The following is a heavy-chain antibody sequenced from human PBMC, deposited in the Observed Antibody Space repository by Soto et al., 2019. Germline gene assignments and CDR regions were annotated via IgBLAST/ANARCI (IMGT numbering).Heavy chain of an antibody. D-gene: IGHD3-10*02. J-gene: IGHJ4*02. CDR3: ARERGLTASTLFGY. CDR1: GYTFTSYG. Sequence: QVQLVQSGPEVKMPGASVNVSCKASGYTFTSYGINWVRQAPGQGLEWMGRVSSYNGNTKYAQKFQGRVTMTTNTSTPTVYMHLTSLRSDDTAVYYCARERGLTASTLFGYWGQGTVVTVS. V-gene: IGHV1-18*01. CDR2: VSSYNGNT.